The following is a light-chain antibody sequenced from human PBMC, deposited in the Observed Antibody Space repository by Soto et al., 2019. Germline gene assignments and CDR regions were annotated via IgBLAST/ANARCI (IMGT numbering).Light chain of an antibody. J-gene: IGLJ2*01. Sequence: QPVLTQPPSVSGAPGQRVTISCTGSSSNIGAGYDVHWYQHLPGTAPKLLIFGNTNRPSGVPDRFSGSKSGTSASLAITGLQAEDEADYYCQSYDSSLSGSGIFGGGTKHRP. CDR3: QSYDSSLSGSGI. CDR2: GNT. CDR1: SSNIGAGYD. V-gene: IGLV1-40*01.